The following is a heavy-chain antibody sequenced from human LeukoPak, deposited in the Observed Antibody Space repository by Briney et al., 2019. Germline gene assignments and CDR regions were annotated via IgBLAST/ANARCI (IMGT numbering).Heavy chain of an antibody. CDR1: GFTFSSYS. J-gene: IGHJ4*02. CDR3: AREYPRGAAAPDY. V-gene: IGHV3-21*01. Sequence: GGSLRLSCAASGFTFSSYSMNWVRPAPGKGLEWVSSISSSSSYIHYADSVKGRFTISRDNAKNSLYLQMNSLRAEDTAVYHCAREYPRGAAAPDYWGQGTLVTVSS. D-gene: IGHD6-13*01. CDR2: ISSSSSYI.